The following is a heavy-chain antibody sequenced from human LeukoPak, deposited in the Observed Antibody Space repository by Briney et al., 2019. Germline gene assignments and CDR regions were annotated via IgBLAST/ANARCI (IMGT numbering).Heavy chain of an antibody. D-gene: IGHD3-3*01. CDR1: GFTFSSYW. V-gene: IGHV3-7*01. CDR2: IKQDGSEK. Sequence: GGSLRLSCAASGFTFSSYWMSWVRQAPGKGLEWVANIKQDGSEKYYVDSVKGRFTISRDNAKNSLYLQMNSLRAEDTAVYYCANNYDFWSGYYPFDYWGQGTLVTVSS. J-gene: IGHJ4*02. CDR3: ANNYDFWSGYYPFDY.